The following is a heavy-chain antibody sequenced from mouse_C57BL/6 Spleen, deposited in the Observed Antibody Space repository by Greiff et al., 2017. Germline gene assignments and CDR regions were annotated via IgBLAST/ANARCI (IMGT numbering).Heavy chain of an antibody. Sequence: EVMLVASEGGLVQPGSSMKLSCTASGFTFSDYYMAWVRQVPEKGLEWVANINYDGSSTYYLDSLKSRFIISRDNAKNILYLQMSSLKSEDTATYYCARASAYYSNYGYAMDYWGQGTSVTVSS. CDR2: INYDGSST. J-gene: IGHJ4*01. V-gene: IGHV5-16*01. D-gene: IGHD2-5*01. CDR1: GFTFSDYY. CDR3: ARASAYYSNYGYAMDY.